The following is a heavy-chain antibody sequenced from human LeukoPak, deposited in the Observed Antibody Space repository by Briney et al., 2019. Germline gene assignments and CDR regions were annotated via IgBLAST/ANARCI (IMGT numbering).Heavy chain of an antibody. J-gene: IGHJ2*01. CDR3: AGPSDRARNWYFDL. V-gene: IGHV3-66*01. CDR2: IYGGGNT. Sequence: GGSLRLSCAASGFTVSGNYMSWFRQAPGKGLEWVSVIYGGGNTTDAASVRGRFTISRDNSKNTLYLQMNNLRADDTAVYYCAGPSDRARNWYFDLWGRGTLVTVSS. CDR1: GFTVSGNY. D-gene: IGHD3-22*01.